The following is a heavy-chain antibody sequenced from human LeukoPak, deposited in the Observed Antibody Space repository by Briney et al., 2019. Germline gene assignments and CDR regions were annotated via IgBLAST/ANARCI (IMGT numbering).Heavy chain of an antibody. D-gene: IGHD2-2*01. J-gene: IGHJ4*02. Sequence: SVKVSCKASGGTFSSYAISWVRQAPGQGLEWMGRIIPILGIANYAQKFQGRVTITADKSTSTAYMELSSLRSDDTAVYYCARGGYCSSTSCYSAYYFDYWGQGTLVTVSS. CDR2: IIPILGIA. CDR3: ARGGYCSSTSCYSAYYFDY. V-gene: IGHV1-69*04. CDR1: GGTFSSYA.